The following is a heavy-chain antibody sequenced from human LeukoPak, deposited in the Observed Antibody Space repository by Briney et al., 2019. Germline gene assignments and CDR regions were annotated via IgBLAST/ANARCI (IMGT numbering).Heavy chain of an antibody. CDR2: INHSGST. CDR3: ARVLPRSSGWYGDYYYYMDV. Sequence: PSETLSLTCAVYGGSFSGYYWSWIRQPPGKGLEWIGEINHSGSTNYNPSLKSRVTISVDTSKNQFSLKLSSVTAADTAVYYCARVLPRSSGWYGDYYYYMDVWGKGPRSPSP. D-gene: IGHD6-19*01. V-gene: IGHV4-34*01. J-gene: IGHJ6*03. CDR1: GGSFSGYY.